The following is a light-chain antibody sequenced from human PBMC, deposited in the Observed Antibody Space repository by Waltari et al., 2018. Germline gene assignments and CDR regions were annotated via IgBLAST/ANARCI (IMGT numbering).Light chain of an antibody. Sequence: YVLTQPPSVSVAPGQTAQITCGGDYLAAKSVNWYKQRPGQAPVLVVYDDSDRPSGIPERFSGSNSGKATLTISRVEAGDEADYYCQVWDSTSDHVVFGGGTKLTVL. CDR1: YLAAKS. CDR3: QVWDSTSDHVV. CDR2: DDS. J-gene: IGLJ2*01. V-gene: IGLV3-21*02.